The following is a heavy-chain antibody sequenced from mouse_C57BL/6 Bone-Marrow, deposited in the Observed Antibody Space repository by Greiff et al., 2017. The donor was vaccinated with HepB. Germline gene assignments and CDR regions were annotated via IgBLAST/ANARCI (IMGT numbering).Heavy chain of an antibody. CDR2: IDPENGDT. Sequence: VQLQQSGAELVRPGASVKLSCTASGFNIKDDYMHWVKQRPEQGLEWIGWIDPENGDTEYASKFQGKATITADTSSNTDYLQLSSLTSEDTAVYYCTTLGAYAMDYWGQGTSVTVSS. J-gene: IGHJ4*01. CDR1: GFNIKDDY. V-gene: IGHV14-4*01. CDR3: TTLGAYAMDY.